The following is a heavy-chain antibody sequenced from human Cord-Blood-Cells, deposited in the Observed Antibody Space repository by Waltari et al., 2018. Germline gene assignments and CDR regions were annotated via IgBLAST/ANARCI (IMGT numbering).Heavy chain of an antibody. V-gene: IGHV3-7*01. J-gene: IGHJ2*01. CDR3: ARKTGDWYFDL. CDR1: GFTFSSYW. CDR2: IKQDGSEK. Sequence: EVQLVESGGGLVQPGGSLRLSCAASGFTFSSYWMSWVRQAPGKGLEWVANIKQDGSEKYYVDAVKGRFTISRDNAKNSLYLQMNSLRAEDTAVYYCARKTGDWYFDLWGRGTLVTVSS. D-gene: IGHD7-27*01.